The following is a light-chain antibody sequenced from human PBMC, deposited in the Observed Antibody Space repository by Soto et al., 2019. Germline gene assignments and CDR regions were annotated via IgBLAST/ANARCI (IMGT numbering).Light chain of an antibody. CDR3: QLDGSSPAFS. V-gene: IGKV3-20*01. CDR2: DVS. Sequence: EIVLTQSPGTLSLSPGEGATLSCRASQSVRSGYLAWYQQKPGQAPRLLIYDVSSRATGIPDRFSGSGSGTECTTTISRQEVEDAGDFYYQLDGSSPAFSFGQGTLLEIK. CDR1: QSVRSGY. J-gene: IGKJ5*01.